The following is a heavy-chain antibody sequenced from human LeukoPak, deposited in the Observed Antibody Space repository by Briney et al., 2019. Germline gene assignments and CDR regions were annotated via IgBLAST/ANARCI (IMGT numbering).Heavy chain of an antibody. D-gene: IGHD2-2*01. J-gene: IGHJ3*02. CDR2: FDPEDGET. CDR1: GYTLTELS. CDR3: ARDQYGHDAFDI. V-gene: IGHV1-24*01. Sequence: ASVKVSCKVSGYTLTELSMHWVRQAPGKGLEWMGGFDPEDGETIYAQKFQGRVTMTEDTSTDTAYMELSSLRSEDTAVYYCARDQYGHDAFDIWGQGTMVTVSS.